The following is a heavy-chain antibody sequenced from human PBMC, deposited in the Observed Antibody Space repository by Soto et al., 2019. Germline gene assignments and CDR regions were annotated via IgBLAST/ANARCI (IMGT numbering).Heavy chain of an antibody. CDR1: GGSIISYY. CDR2: IYYSGST. V-gene: IGHV4-59*01. J-gene: IGHJ4*02. D-gene: IGHD6-13*01. Sequence: SETLSLTCTVSGGSIISYYWSWIRQPPWKGLEWIGYIYYSGSTNYNPSLKSRVTISVDTSKNQFSLKLSSVTAADTAVYYCARERDNGDSSSDWNLFDYWGQGTLVTVSS. CDR3: ARERDNGDSSSDWNLFDY.